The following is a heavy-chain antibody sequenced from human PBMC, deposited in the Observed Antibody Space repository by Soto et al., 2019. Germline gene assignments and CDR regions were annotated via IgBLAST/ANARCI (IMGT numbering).Heavy chain of an antibody. V-gene: IGHV4-59*01. Sequence: PSETLSLTCTVSGGSISSYYWSWIRQPPGKGLEWIGYVYYSGSTNYNPSLKSRVTISVDTSKNQFSLKLSSVTAADTAVYYCARYSSSWYLFDYWGQGTLVTV. D-gene: IGHD6-13*01. CDR3: ARYSSSWYLFDY. J-gene: IGHJ4*02. CDR1: GGSISSYY. CDR2: VYYSGST.